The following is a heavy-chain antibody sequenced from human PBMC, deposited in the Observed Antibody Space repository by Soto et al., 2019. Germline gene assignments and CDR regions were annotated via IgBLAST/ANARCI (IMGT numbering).Heavy chain of an antibody. J-gene: IGHJ4*02. D-gene: IGHD2-15*01. V-gene: IGHV1-69*13. CDR1: GGTFSSYA. CDR2: IIPIFGTA. CDR3: ATSVVTPGYFDY. Sequence: SVKVSCKASGGTFSSYAISWVRQAPGQGLEWMGGIIPIFGTANYAQKFQGRVTITADESTSTAYMELSSLRSEDTAVYYCATSVVTPGYFDYWGQGTLVTVSS.